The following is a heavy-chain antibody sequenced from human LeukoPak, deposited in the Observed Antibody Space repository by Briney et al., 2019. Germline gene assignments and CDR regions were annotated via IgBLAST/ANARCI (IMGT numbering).Heavy chain of an antibody. V-gene: IGHV1-69*05. Sequence: GSSVKVSFKASGGTFSSYAISWVRPAPGQGLEWMGRLIPIFGTANYAQKFQGRVTITTDESTSTAYMELSSLRSEVTAVYYCAREGCSGGSCYFDYWGQGTLVTVSS. CDR1: GGTFSSYA. D-gene: IGHD2-15*01. CDR2: LIPIFGTA. J-gene: IGHJ4*02. CDR3: AREGCSGGSCYFDY.